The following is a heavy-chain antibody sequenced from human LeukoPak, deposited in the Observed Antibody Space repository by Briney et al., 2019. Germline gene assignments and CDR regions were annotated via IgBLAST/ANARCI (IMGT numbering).Heavy chain of an antibody. Sequence: MASETLSLTCTVSGGSISSYYWGWIRQPPGKGLEWIGYIYYTGSTNYNPSLKSRVTISVDTSKSQFSLKLTSVTAADTAMYYCAACTGGTCYHLKLDYWGQGTLVTVSS. J-gene: IGHJ4*02. CDR1: GGSISSYY. CDR3: AACTGGTCYHLKLDY. V-gene: IGHV4-59*01. CDR2: IYYTGST. D-gene: IGHD2-15*01.